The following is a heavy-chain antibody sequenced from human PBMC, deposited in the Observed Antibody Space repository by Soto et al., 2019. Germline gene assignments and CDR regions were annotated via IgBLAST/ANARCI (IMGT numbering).Heavy chain of an antibody. CDR2: IVVGSGNT. CDR1: GFTFTSSA. D-gene: IGHD3-22*01. V-gene: IGHV1-58*01. J-gene: IGHJ3*02. CDR3: AAAYYYDSSGYYYDMKPDAFDI. Sequence: ASVKVSCKASGFTFTSSAVQWVRQARGQRIEWIGWIVVGSGNTNYAQKFQERVTITRDMSTSTAYMELSSLRSEDTPVYYCAAAYYYDSSGYYYDMKPDAFDIWGQGTMVTVSS.